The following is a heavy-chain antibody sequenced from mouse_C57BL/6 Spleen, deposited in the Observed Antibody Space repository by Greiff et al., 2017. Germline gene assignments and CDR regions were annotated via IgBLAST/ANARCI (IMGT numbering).Heavy chain of an antibody. CDR3: VPIYYGYDGTFAY. Sequence: VQLQQSGPGLVKPGASVTISCKASGYSFTGYYMNWVKQSPEKSLEWIGELNPSTGGTTYNPQFKAKATLTVDKSSSTAYMQLKSPASEDSAVYYCVPIYYGYDGTFAYWGQGTLVTVSA. D-gene: IGHD2-2*01. CDR1: GYSFTGYY. J-gene: IGHJ3*01. CDR2: LNPSTGGT. V-gene: IGHV1-42*01.